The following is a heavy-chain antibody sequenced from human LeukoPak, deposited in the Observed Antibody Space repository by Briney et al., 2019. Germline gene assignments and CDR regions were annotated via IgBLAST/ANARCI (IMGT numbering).Heavy chain of an antibody. J-gene: IGHJ4*02. CDR3: TTAHLNLEHADY. V-gene: IGHV3-15*01. D-gene: IGHD3-3*01. Sequence: GGSLRLSCAASGFIFSGAWRNWVRQAPGKGLEWVVRIKNKIDGGTTDDAAPVKGRSIISRNDPKNTLYLQMNRLKTEDTAVYYCTTAHLNLEHADYWGQGTLVTVSS. CDR2: IKNKIDGGTT. CDR1: GFIFSGAW.